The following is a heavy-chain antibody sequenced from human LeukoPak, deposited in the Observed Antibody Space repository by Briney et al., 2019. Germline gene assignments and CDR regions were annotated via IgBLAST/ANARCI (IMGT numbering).Heavy chain of an antibody. CDR2: ISSSSSTL. CDR3: ARIHSSGWYRRVDYFDY. D-gene: IGHD6-19*01. Sequence: GGSLRLSCAASGFTFSSYSMTWVRQAPGKGLEWVSYISSSSSTLYYADSVKGRFTIYRDNDKNSLYLQMNSLRAEDTAVYYCARIHSSGWYRRVDYFDYWGQGTLVTVS. J-gene: IGHJ4*02. V-gene: IGHV3-48*01. CDR1: GFTFSSYS.